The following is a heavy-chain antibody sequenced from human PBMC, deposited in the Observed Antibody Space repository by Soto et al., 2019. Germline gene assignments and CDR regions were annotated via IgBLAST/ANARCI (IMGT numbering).Heavy chain of an antibody. D-gene: IGHD5-18*01. V-gene: IGHV1-69*13. J-gene: IGHJ5*02. CDR2: IIPIFGTA. Sequence: SVKVSCKASGGTFSSYAISWVRQAPGQGLEWMGGIIPIFGTANYAQKFQGRVTITADESTSTAYMELSSLRSEDTAVYYCASGYSYGYVYDWFDPWGQGTLVTV. CDR3: ASGYSYGYVYDWFDP. CDR1: GGTFSSYA.